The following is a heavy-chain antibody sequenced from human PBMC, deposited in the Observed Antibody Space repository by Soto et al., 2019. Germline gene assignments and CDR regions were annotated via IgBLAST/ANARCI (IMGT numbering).Heavy chain of an antibody. CDR2: IYYSGST. CDR3: ARLYYDSSGYYWFDP. D-gene: IGHD3-22*01. CDR1: GGSISSSSYY. Sequence: QLQLQESGPRLVKPSETLSLTCVVSGGSISSSSYYWGWIHQSPGKGLEWMGSIYYSGSTYHNPSLKSRVTMSVDTSKNQFSLKLSSLTAADTAVYYCARLYYDSSGYYWFDPWGQGTLITVSS. J-gene: IGHJ5*02. V-gene: IGHV4-39*01.